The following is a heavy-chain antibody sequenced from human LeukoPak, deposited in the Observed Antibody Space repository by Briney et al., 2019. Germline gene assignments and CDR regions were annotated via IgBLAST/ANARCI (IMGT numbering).Heavy chain of an antibody. J-gene: IGHJ6*03. CDR1: GYTFTCYY. D-gene: IGHD4-23*01. V-gene: IGHV1-2*02. CDR2: INPNSGGT. CDR3: ARYDGNYYYYYMDV. Sequence: GASVKVSCKASGYTFTCYYMHWVRQAPGQGLEWMGWINPNSGGTNYAQKFQGRVTMTRDTSISTAYMELSRLRSDDTAVYYCARYDGNYYYYYMDVWGKGTTVTVSS.